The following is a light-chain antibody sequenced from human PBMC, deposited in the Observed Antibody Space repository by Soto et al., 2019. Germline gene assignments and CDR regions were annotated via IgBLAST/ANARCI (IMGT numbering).Light chain of an antibody. CDR2: DAS. V-gene: IGKV1-33*01. CDR1: QDITNY. J-gene: IGKJ5*01. Sequence: DIQMTQSPSSLSASLGDRVTITCQASQDITNYLNWYQRKPGKAPRLLLYDASSLETGVPSRFSGSGSGTDFTLTITSLQPEDVATYYCQHYDHLPITFGPGTRLEIK. CDR3: QHYDHLPIT.